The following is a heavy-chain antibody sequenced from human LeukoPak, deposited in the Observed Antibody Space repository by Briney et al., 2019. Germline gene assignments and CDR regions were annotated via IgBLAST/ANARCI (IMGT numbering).Heavy chain of an antibody. V-gene: IGHV3-30-3*01. CDR3: ARDTAAANDY. CDR1: GFTFSTYA. CDR2: ISHDGSNK. J-gene: IGHJ4*02. D-gene: IGHD2-2*01. Sequence: GGSLRLSCAASGFTFSTYAMHWVRQAPGKGLQWTAVISHDGSNKYYADSVKGRFTISRDNSKNTLYLQMNSLRTEDTAVYYCARDTAAANDYWGQGTLVTVSS.